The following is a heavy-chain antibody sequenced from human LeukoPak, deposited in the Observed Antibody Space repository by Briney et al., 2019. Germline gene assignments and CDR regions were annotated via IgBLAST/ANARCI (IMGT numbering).Heavy chain of an antibody. Sequence: PSETLSLTCTVSGGSLSSSSYYWGWIRQPPGKGLEWIGSTYYSGSTYYNPSLKSRVTISVDTSKNQFSLKLSSVTAADTAVYYCARGHRITMIVVVSRSDAFDIWGQGTMVTVSS. D-gene: IGHD3-22*01. CDR3: ARGHRITMIVVVSRSDAFDI. V-gene: IGHV4-39*07. CDR1: GGSLSSSSYY. CDR2: TYYSGST. J-gene: IGHJ3*02.